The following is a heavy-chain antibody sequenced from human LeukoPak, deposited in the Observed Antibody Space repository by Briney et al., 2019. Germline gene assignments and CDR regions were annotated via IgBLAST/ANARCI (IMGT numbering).Heavy chain of an antibody. CDR1: GYIFNNYA. CDR2: MNPNSGTR. J-gene: IGHJ4*02. D-gene: IGHD3-16*02. Sequence: ASVKVSCKASGYIFNNYAINWVRQATGQGLEWMGWMNPNSGTRVYAQKFQGRVTMTTNISINTAYMELASLTADDTAVYYCAKGLRSDYWGQGTLVTVSS. V-gene: IGHV1-8*01. CDR3: AKGLRSDY.